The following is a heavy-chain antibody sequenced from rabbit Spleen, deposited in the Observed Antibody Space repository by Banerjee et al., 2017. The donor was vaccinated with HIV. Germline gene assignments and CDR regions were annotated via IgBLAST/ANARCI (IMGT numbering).Heavy chain of an antibody. CDR3: ARDTGSGHYIDAYFDL. CDR1: GFSFSNSYY. D-gene: IGHD1-1*01. J-gene: IGHJ4*01. CDR2: IYGGSSTST. V-gene: IGHV1S45*01. Sequence: QEQLVESGGGLVQPEGSLALTCTASGFSFSNSYYMCWVRQAPGKGLECIACIYGGSSTSTYYANWAKGRFTISKTSSTTVTLQMTSLTVADTATYFCARDTGSGHYIDAYFDLWGQGTLVTVS.